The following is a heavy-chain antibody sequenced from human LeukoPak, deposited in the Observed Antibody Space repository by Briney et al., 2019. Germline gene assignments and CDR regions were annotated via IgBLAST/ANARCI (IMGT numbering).Heavy chain of an antibody. D-gene: IGHD6-19*01. CDR2: IYYSVST. CDR3: ARPYRSGWYGAFDI. J-gene: IGHJ3*02. Sequence: SETLSLTCTVSGGSISSYYWSWIRQPPGQGLECIGYIYYSVSTNYNPPLKSRVTISVDTSRNQFSLKLSAVTAADTAVYYCARPYRSGWYGAFDIWGQGTMVTVSS. CDR1: GGSISSYY. V-gene: IGHV4-59*08.